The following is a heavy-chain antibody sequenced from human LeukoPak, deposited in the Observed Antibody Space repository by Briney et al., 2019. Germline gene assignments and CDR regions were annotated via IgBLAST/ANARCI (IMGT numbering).Heavy chain of an antibody. J-gene: IGHJ4*02. CDR3: ARRVGATGEVDY. V-gene: IGHV4-59*08. CDR2: IYYSGST. Sequence: GSLRLSCAASGFTFSSYAMSWIRQPPGKGLEWIGYIYYSGSTNYNPSLKSRVTISVDTSKNQFSLKLSSVTAADTAVYYCARRVGATGEVDYWGQGTLVTVSS. D-gene: IGHD1-26*01. CDR1: GFTFSSYA.